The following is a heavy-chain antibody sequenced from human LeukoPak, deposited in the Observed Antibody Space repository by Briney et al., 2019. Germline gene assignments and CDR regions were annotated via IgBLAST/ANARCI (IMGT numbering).Heavy chain of an antibody. CDR2: FIPIFGTA. CDR1: GGTFSSYA. CDR3: ARARSLYYDILTGYEYDY. Sequence: ASVKVSCKASGGTFSSYAISWVRQAPGQGLEWMGGFIPIFGTANYAQKFQGRVTITADKSTSTAYMELSSLRSEDTAVYYCARARSLYYDILTGYEYDYWGQGTLVTVSS. V-gene: IGHV1-69*06. D-gene: IGHD3-9*01. J-gene: IGHJ4*02.